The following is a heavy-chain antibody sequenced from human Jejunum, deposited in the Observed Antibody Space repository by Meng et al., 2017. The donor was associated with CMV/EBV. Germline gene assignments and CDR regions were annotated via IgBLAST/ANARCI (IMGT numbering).Heavy chain of an antibody. J-gene: IGHJ4*02. CDR3: ARGPPRLGFEH. CDR2: IYYSGST. Sequence: CTVSGGSISSYSWSWIRQPPGKGLEWIGYIYYSGSTEYTPSLKSRVTISVDTSKNQFSLKLSSVTAADTAVYYCARGPPRLGFEHWGQGTLVTVSS. CDR1: GGSISSYS. V-gene: IGHV4-59*01.